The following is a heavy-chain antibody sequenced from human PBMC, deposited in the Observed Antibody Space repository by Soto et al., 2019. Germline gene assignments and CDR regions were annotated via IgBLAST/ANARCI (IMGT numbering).Heavy chain of an antibody. Sequence: SETLSLTCTVSGDSVRSGSFYWSWIRQPPGKGLEWIGYIYYTGRTSYNPSLKSRLTISIDRSKNHFALKLTSVTVADTAVYYCATSYGNAWYTYWGQGTQVTVSS. D-gene: IGHD6-13*01. V-gene: IGHV4-61*03. CDR1: GDSVRSGSFY. CDR2: IYYTGRT. J-gene: IGHJ4*02. CDR3: ATSYGNAWYTY.